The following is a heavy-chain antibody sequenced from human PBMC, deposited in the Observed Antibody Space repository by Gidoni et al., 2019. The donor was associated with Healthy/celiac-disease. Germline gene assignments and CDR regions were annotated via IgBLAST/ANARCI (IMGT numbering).Heavy chain of an antibody. CDR2: NNPNRGGT. CDR1: GYTFTGYY. J-gene: IGHJ6*02. CDR3: ARGGVEQWLAIYYYYGMDV. D-gene: IGHD6-19*01. Sequence: QVQLVQSGAEVKKPGASVKVSCKASGYTFTGYYMHWVRQAPGQGLELLGCNNPNRGGTNDAQKFQGRVTMTRDTSISTAYMDLSRLRSDDTAVYYCARGGVEQWLAIYYYYGMDVWGQGTTVTVSS. V-gene: IGHV1-2*02.